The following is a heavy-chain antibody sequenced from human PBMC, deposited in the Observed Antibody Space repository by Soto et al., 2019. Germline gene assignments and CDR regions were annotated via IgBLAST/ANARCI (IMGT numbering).Heavy chain of an antibody. Sequence: SESLSLTCAVYGGSFSGYYWTWIRQPPGTGLEWIGTIYYHGNTYSNPSLKSRVTISVDTSNNQLSLKLRSVTAADTAVYYCARHHGFSSGWIFDYWGHGTLVTVSS. CDR2: IYYHGNT. CDR1: GGSFSGYY. V-gene: IGHV4-34*01. D-gene: IGHD6-19*01. J-gene: IGHJ4*01. CDR3: ARHHGFSSGWIFDY.